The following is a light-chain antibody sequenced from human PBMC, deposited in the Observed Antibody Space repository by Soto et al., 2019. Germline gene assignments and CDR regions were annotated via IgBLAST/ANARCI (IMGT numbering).Light chain of an antibody. V-gene: IGLV2-14*01. Sequence: QSVLTQPASVSGSPGQSITLSCTGTSSDVGGYNYVSWYQQHPGKAPKLMIYDVSNRPSGVSNRFSGSKSGNTASPTISGLQAEDEADYYCSSYTSSSSVFGTGTKVTVL. CDR3: SSYTSSSSV. CDR2: DVS. J-gene: IGLJ1*01. CDR1: SSDVGGYNY.